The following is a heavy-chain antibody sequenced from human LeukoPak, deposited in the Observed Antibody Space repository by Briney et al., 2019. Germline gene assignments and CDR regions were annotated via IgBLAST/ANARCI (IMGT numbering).Heavy chain of an antibody. J-gene: IGHJ4*02. Sequence: SETLSLTCTVSGGSISSSSYYWGWIRQPPGKGLEWIGSIYYSGSTYYNPSLKSRVTISVDTSKNQFSLKLSSVTAADTAVYYCAREGRGTVVPAAAMGEGDSSSWYPLDYWGQGTLVTVSS. CDR3: AREGRGTVVPAAAMGEGDSSSWYPLDY. V-gene: IGHV4-39*07. CDR1: GGSISSSSYY. CDR2: IYYSGST. D-gene: IGHD6-13*01.